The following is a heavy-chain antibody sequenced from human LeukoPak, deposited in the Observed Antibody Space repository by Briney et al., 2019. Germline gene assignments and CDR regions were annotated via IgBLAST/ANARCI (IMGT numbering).Heavy chain of an antibody. D-gene: IGHD3-10*01. Sequence: GESLKISCKGSGYSFTSYWIGWVRPMPGKGLEWMGIIYPGDSDTRYSPSFQGQVTISADKSISTAYLQWSSLKASDTAMYYCARSAMVRGVINWFDPWGQGTLVTVSS. CDR2: IYPGDSDT. CDR1: GYSFTSYW. V-gene: IGHV5-51*01. J-gene: IGHJ5*02. CDR3: ARSAMVRGVINWFDP.